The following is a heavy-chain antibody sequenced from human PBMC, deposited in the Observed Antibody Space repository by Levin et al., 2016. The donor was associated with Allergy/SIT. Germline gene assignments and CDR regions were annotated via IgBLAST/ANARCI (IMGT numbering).Heavy chain of an antibody. Sequence: ASVKVSCKASGYTFTGYYIHWVRQAPGQGLEWMGWINPYTGATKNAQKFQGWVTMTRDTSISTAYMELSRLKSDDTAVYYCARDLETTVTTANWFDHWGQGTLVTVTS. CDR1: GYTFTGYY. D-gene: IGHD4-17*01. J-gene: IGHJ5*02. V-gene: IGHV1-2*04. CDR3: ARDLETTVTTANWFDH. CDR2: INPYTGAT.